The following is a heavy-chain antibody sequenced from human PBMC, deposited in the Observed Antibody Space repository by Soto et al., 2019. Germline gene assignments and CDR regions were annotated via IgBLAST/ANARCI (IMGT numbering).Heavy chain of an antibody. J-gene: IGHJ4*02. CDR1: GYTFTSHS. Sequence: ASVKVSCKASGYTFTSHSMHWVRQVPGQWLEWLGGIKAGSGNTKYSQKFQGRVTITRDTSASTAYMELSSLRSEETAVYYCARSRGSRDIVVVPAAKGGRYYYDSSGYLDYWGKGTLVTVSS. V-gene: IGHV1-3*01. CDR3: ARSRGSRDIVVVPAAKGGRYYYDSSGYLDY. D-gene: IGHD2-2*01. CDR2: IKAGSGNT.